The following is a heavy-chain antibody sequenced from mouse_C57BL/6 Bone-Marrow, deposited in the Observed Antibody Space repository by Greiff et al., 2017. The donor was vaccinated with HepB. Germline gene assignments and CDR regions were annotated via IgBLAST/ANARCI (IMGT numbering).Heavy chain of an antibody. V-gene: IGHV1-56*01. CDR3: ARDGAYYSNWTYYAMDY. J-gene: IGHJ4*01. D-gene: IGHD2-5*01. CDR1: GYTFTSYW. CDR2: IFPGSGST. Sequence: VQLQQSGPELVRPGASVKISCKASGYTFTSYWMQWVRQRPGQGLEWIGEIFPGSGSTYYNEKFKGKATLTVDTSSSTAYMQLRSLTSEDSTVYFCARDGAYYSNWTYYAMDYWGQGTSVTVSS.